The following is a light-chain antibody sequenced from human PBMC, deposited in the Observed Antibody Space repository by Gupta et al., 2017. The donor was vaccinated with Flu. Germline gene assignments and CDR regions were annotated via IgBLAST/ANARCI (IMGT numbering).Light chain of an antibody. V-gene: IGKV3-11*01. Sequence: EIVLTQSPATLSLSPGERATLSCRASQSISNLAWYQHNPGQAPRLLMSDASNRATGIPARFSGGGSGTDFTLTISSLEPEEFAVYYCQQRTNWPPMYTFGQGTKLEI. CDR3: QQRTNWPPMYT. CDR2: DAS. J-gene: IGKJ2*01. CDR1: QSISN.